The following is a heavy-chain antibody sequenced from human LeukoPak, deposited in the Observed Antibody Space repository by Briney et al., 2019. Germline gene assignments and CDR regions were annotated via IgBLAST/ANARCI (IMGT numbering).Heavy chain of an antibody. J-gene: IGHJ4*02. Sequence: ATLKVSCKASGYTFTSYYMHWVRQAPGQGLEWMGIINTSGGSTSYAQKFQGRVTMTRDTSTSTVYMELSSLRSEDTAVYYCARVGVRGGYFDYWGQGTLVTVSS. CDR2: INTSGGST. CDR1: GYTFTSYY. D-gene: IGHD3-10*01. V-gene: IGHV1-46*01. CDR3: ARVGVRGGYFDY.